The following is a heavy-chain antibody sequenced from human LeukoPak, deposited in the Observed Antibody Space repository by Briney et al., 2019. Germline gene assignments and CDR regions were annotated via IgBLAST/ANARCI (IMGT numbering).Heavy chain of an antibody. J-gene: IGHJ6*02. CDR1: GGSISSGGYS. Sequence: PSETLSLTCTVSGGSISSGGYSWSWIRQHPGKGLEWIGYIYYSGSTYYNPSLKSRVTISVDTSKNQFSLKLSSVTAADTAVYYCARDSPMDVWGQGTTVTVSS. V-gene: IGHV4-31*03. CDR2: IYYSGST. CDR3: ARDSPMDV.